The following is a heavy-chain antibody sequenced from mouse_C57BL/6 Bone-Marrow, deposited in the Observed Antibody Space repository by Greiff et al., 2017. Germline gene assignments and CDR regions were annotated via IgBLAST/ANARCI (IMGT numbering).Heavy chain of an antibody. CDR3: TRDYYGSSYGYWYFDV. J-gene: IGHJ1*03. D-gene: IGHD1-1*01. CDR1: GYTFTSYW. Sequence: VHVKQSGTVLARPGASVQMSCKTSGYTFTSYWMHWVKQRPGQGLEWIGAIYPGNSDTSYNQKFKGKAKLTAVTSASTAYMELSSLTNEDSAVYYCTRDYYGSSYGYWYFDVWGTGTTVTVSS. V-gene: IGHV1-5*01. CDR2: IYPGNSDT.